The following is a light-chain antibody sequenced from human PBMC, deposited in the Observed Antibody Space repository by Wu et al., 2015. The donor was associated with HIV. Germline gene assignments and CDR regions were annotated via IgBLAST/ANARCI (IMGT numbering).Light chain of an antibody. V-gene: IGKV3-11*01. CDR2: DAS. CDR1: QTVGSF. Sequence: EIVLTQSPATLSLSPGERATLSCRASQTVGSFLAWYQQKPGQAPRLLIYDASNRATVIPARFSGGGSGTEFTLTISSLQSEDFAVYYCQQYNNWPYSFGQGTKLEIK. CDR3: QQYNNWPYS. J-gene: IGKJ2*03.